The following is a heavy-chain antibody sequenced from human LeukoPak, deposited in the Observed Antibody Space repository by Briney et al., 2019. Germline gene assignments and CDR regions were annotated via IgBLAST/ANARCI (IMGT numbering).Heavy chain of an antibody. CDR3: ARDHPRLVYCSFTSCYGGY. J-gene: IGHJ4*02. V-gene: IGHV3-21*01. D-gene: IGHD2-2*01. CDR1: GFTFSSYS. Sequence: GWSLRLSCAASGFTFSSYSMNWVRQPPGKGLEWVSAISSSSSYIYYADSVKARSTISRDNTKTTLYLHMNSMRAEDTAGYYCARDHPRLVYCSFTSCYGGYWGQGTLVTVSS. CDR2: ISSSSSYI.